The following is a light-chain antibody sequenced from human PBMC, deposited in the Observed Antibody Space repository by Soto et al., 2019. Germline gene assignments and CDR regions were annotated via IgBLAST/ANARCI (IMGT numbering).Light chain of an antibody. J-gene: IGKJ4*01. CDR2: DAF. V-gene: IGKV1-33*01. Sequence: DIQMTQSPSSLSAFVGDSITITCQASQDIKNYLNLYQNKPGKAPKLLIYDAFKSDTGDPSRFSGSASGTDFTFTISSLQPEDIATYFCQQYDSLPPPFGGGTRVDI. CDR3: QQYDSLPPP. CDR1: QDIKNY.